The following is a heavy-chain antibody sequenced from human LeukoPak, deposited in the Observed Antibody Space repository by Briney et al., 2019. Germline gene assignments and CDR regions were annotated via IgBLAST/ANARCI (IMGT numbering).Heavy chain of an antibody. CDR3: IKEAGYCSGGGCYRWFDS. CDR2: ISTGGSTM. Sequence: GGSLRLSYGASGFTFRSYSMSWVRQAPGKGLEWISYISTGGSTMYYADSVKGRFTIARDDAQNSLSLQMNSLRADDTAVYYCIKEAGYCSGGGCYRWFDSWGQGTLVTVSS. D-gene: IGHD2-15*01. CDR1: GFTFRSYS. V-gene: IGHV3-48*01. J-gene: IGHJ5*01.